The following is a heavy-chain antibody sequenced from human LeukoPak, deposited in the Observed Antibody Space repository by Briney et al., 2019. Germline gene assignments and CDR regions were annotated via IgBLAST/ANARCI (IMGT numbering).Heavy chain of an antibody. J-gene: IGHJ6*03. CDR2: ISAYNGNT. V-gene: IGHV1-18*01. CDR3: ARDGHLDGYYYYYMDV. CDR1: GHTFTSYG. D-gene: IGHD2-2*03. Sequence: ASVKVSCTASGHTFTSYGISWVRQAPGQGLEWMGWISAYNGNTNYAQKLQGRVTMTTDTSTSTAYMVLRGLRSDDTAVYYCARDGHLDGYYYYYMDVWGKGTTVTVSS.